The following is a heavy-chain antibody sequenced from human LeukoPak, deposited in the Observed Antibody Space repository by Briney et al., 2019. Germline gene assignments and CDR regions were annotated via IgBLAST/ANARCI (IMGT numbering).Heavy chain of an antibody. V-gene: IGHV3-30-3*01. CDR1: GFTFSSYA. CDR3: ARARARIDFDY. CDR2: ISYDGSNK. Sequence: GGSLRLSCAASGFTFSSYAMHWVRQAPGKGLGWVAVISYDGSNKYYADSVKGRFTISRDNSKNTLYLQLNSLRAEDTAVYYCARARARIDFDYWGQGTLVTVSS. J-gene: IGHJ4*02. D-gene: IGHD1-26*01.